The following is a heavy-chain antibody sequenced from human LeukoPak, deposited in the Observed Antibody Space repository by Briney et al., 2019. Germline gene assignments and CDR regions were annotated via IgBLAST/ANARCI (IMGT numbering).Heavy chain of an antibody. J-gene: IGHJ6*03. CDR3: TRGRATYYYYYMDV. V-gene: IGHV3-49*04. Sequence: SLRLSCTASGFTFGDYAMSWVRQAPGKGLEWVGFIRSKAYGGTTEYAASVKGRFTISRDDSKSIAYLQMNSLKTEDTAVYYCTRGRATYYYYYMDVWGKGTTVTVSS. CDR1: GFTFGDYA. D-gene: IGHD5-12*01. CDR2: IRSKAYGGTT.